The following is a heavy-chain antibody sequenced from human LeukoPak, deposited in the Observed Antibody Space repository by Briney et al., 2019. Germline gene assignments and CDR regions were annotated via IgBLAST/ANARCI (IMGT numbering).Heavy chain of an antibody. CDR2: ISAYNGDT. Sequence: ASVKVSCKASDYTFASYGINWVRQAPGQGLEWMGWISAYNGDTNYAQKLQGRVTMTTDTSTSTAYMELRSLRYDDTAVYYCARESNWAYYFDYWGQGTLVTVSS. CDR3: ARESNWAYYFDY. CDR1: DYTFASYG. D-gene: IGHD7-27*01. J-gene: IGHJ4*02. V-gene: IGHV1-18*01.